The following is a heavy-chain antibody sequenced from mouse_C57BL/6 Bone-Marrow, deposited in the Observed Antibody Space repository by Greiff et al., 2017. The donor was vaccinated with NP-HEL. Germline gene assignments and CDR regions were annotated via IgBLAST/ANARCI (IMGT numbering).Heavy chain of an antibody. J-gene: IGHJ4*01. D-gene: IGHD3-2*02. Sequence: VQLQQSGAELVKPGASVKLSCKASGYTFTEYTIHWVKQRSGQGLEWIGWFYPGSGSIKYNEKFKDKATLTADKSSSTVYMERSRLTSEDSAVYFCARHEDRAQARDYAMDYWGQGTSVTVSS. V-gene: IGHV1-62-2*01. CDR3: ARHEDRAQARDYAMDY. CDR2: FYPGSGSI. CDR1: GYTFTEYT.